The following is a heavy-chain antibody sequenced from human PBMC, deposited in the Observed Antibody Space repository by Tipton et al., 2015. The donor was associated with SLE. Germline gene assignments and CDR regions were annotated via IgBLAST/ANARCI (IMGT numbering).Heavy chain of an antibody. CDR1: GFTVSSNY. Sequence: SLRLSCAASGFTVSSNYMSWVRQAPGKGLEWVAVISYDGSNKYYADSVKGRFTISRDNSKNTLYLQMNSLGAEDTAVYYWADIVGGHWGQGTLVTVSS. CDR3: ADIVGGH. D-gene: IGHD1-26*01. CDR2: ISYDGSNK. J-gene: IGHJ4*02. V-gene: IGHV3-30*03.